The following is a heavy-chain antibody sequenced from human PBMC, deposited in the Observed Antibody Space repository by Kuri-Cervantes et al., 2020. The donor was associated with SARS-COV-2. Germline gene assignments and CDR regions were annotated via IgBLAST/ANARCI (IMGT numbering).Heavy chain of an antibody. CDR2: LNPSGGST. Sequence: ASVKVSCKASGYTFTSYSMHWVRQAPGQGLEWVGILNPSGGSTTYAQKFQGRVTMTRNTSISTAYMELSSLRSEDTAVYYCASSVDIVAKGSPWGQGTLVTVSS. J-gene: IGHJ5*02. D-gene: IGHD5-12*01. CDR3: ASSVDIVAKGSP. V-gene: IGHV1-46*01. CDR1: GYTFTSYS.